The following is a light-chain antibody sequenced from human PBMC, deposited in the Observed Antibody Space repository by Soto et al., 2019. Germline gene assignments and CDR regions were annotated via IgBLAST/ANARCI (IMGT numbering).Light chain of an antibody. CDR2: GAS. CDR3: QQYNQWPRT. V-gene: IGKV3-15*01. Sequence: EIVMTQSPATLSVSPGERTTLSCRASQSVSSNLAWYQQKPGQAPRLLIYGASIRATGIPARFSGSVPGTEFTLTITSLQSEDVAVYYCQQYNQWPRTFGQGTKVEIK. J-gene: IGKJ1*01. CDR1: QSVSSN.